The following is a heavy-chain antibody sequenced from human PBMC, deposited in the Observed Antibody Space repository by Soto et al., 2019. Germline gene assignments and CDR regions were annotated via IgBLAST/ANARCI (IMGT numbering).Heavy chain of an antibody. CDR3: AKVRPIAAAHGHFDY. J-gene: IGHJ4*02. CDR2: ISWDGGST. D-gene: IGHD6-13*01. CDR1: GFTFDDYT. Sequence: VGSLRLSCAASGFTFDDYTMHWVRQAPGKGLEWVSLISWDGGSTYYADSVKGRFTISRDNSKNSLYLQMNSLRTEDTALYYCAKVRPIAAAHGHFDYWGQGTLVTVS. V-gene: IGHV3-43*01.